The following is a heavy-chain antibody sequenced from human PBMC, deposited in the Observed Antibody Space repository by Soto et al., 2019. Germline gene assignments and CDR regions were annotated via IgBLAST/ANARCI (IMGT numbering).Heavy chain of an antibody. CDR2: VSSNGGST. CDR1: GFTFSSYA. D-gene: IGHD3-22*01. Sequence: PGGSLRLSCSASGFTFSSYAMHWVRQAPGKGLEYVSAVSSNGGSTYYADSVKGRFTISRDNSKNTLYLQMSSLRAEDTAVYYCARDTLYYYDSRASDAFDIWGQGTMVTVSS. J-gene: IGHJ3*02. CDR3: ARDTLYYYDSRASDAFDI. V-gene: IGHV3-64D*06.